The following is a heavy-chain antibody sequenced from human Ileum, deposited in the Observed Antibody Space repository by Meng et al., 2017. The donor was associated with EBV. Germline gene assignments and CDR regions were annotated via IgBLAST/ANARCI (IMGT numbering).Heavy chain of an antibody. Sequence: EVQLGESGGALIEPGGSLRLSCAASGITVRRNYMSWVRQAPGKGLEWVSVIYSGGSTYYADSVKGRFTVSRDNSKNTLYLQMNSLRAEDTAVDYCARAGGDPFDYWGQGTLVTVSS. J-gene: IGHJ4*02. CDR3: ARAGGDPFDY. CDR2: IYSGGST. CDR1: GITVRRNY. V-gene: IGHV3-53*01. D-gene: IGHD2-21*02.